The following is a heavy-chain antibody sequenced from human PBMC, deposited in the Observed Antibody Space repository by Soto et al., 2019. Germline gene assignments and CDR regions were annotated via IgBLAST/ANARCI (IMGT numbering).Heavy chain of an antibody. J-gene: IGHJ4*02. D-gene: IGHD3-10*01. Sequence: HPGGSLRLSCAASGFTFSSYSMNWVRQAPGKGLEWVSYISSSSSTIYYADSVKGRFTISRDNAKNSLYLQMNSLRAEDTAVYYCARDPGPYYYGSGSYNPRPVDYWGQGTLVTVSS. V-gene: IGHV3-48*01. CDR1: GFTFSSYS. CDR2: ISSSSSTI. CDR3: ARDPGPYYYGSGSYNPRPVDY.